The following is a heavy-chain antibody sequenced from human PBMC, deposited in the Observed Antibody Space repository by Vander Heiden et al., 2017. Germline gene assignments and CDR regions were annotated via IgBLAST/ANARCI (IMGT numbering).Heavy chain of an antibody. D-gene: IGHD3-10*01. CDR2: IRSKANSYAT. CDR3: KMVRGVSGAFDI. Sequence: EVQLVESGGGLVQPGGSLKLSCAASGFTFSGSAMHWVRQASGKGLEWVGRIRSKANSYATAYAASVKGRFTISRDDSKNTAYLQMNSLKTEDTAVYYCKMVRGVSGAFDIWGQGTMVTVSS. J-gene: IGHJ3*02. V-gene: IGHV3-73*02. CDR1: GFTFSGSA.